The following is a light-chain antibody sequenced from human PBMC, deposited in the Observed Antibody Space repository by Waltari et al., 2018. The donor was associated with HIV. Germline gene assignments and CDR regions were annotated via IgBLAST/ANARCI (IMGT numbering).Light chain of an antibody. CDR3: ASWDDRVNGAV. CDR1: RSSIGSNT. CDR2: RED. V-gene: IGLV1-44*01. Sequence: QSVLTQPPSASGTPGRRVTISCSGTRSSIGSNTVSWYQHLPGMAPRFLIYREDKRPSGVPERCSGSKSGASASLAISWLHSEDEGDYYCASWDDRVNGAVFGGGTQLTVL. J-gene: IGLJ7*01.